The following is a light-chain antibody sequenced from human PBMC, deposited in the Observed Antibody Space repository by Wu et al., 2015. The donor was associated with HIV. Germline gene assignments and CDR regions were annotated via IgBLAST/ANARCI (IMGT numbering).Light chain of an antibody. CDR1: QSLSSY. CDR3: QLSTNWPPELT. J-gene: IGKJ4*01. CDR2: DAS. Sequence: EIVLTQSPTTLSLSPGERATLSCRASQSLSSYLAWYQQKGGQAPRLLIYDASHRASGIPARFSGSGSGTDFTLTISRLEPEDFAVYYCQLSTNWPPELTFGGGTRVEIK. V-gene: IGKV3-11*01.